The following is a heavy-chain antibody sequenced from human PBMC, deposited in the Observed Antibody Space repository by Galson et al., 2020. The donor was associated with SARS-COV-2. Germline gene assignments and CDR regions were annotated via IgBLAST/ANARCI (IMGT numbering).Heavy chain of an antibody. J-gene: IGHJ1*01. CDR3: ARNGRDCSGGICYGAEYFQY. D-gene: IGHD2-15*01. CDR2: ISSSGSYT. V-gene: IGHV3-11*06. Sequence: GGSLRLSCAASGFTFSDYYMSWIRQAPGKGLEWISYISSSGSYTNYADSVKGRFTISRDNAKNSLYLQMNSLRADDTALYFCARNGRDCSGGICYGAEYFQYWGQGNPVTVSS. CDR1: GFTFSDYY.